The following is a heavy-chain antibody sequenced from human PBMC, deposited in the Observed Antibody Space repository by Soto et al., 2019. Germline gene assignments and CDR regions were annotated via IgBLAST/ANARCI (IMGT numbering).Heavy chain of an antibody. J-gene: IGHJ5*02. D-gene: IGHD2-2*01. V-gene: IGHV4-30-4*01. CDR3: ARATIVLVPAAMVSHWFDP. Sequence: QVQLQESGPGLVKPSQTLSLTCTVSGGSISSGDYYWSWIRQPPGKGLEWIGSIYYSGSTYYNPSLKSRVTISVDTSKNQFSLKLSSVTAADTAVYYCARATIVLVPAAMVSHWFDPWGQGTLVTVSS. CDR2: IYYSGST. CDR1: GGSISSGDYY.